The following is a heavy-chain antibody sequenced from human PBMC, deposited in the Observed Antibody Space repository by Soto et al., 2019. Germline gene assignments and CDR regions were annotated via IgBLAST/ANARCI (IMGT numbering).Heavy chain of an antibody. CDR1: GFTLDTYG. Sequence: GGSLRLSCAVSGFTLDTYGMHWVRQAAGQGLEWVAVSWHDGRHLDYADSVRGRFTVFRDDSKNTLFLEMNGLRGDDTAVYYCARDWGACTPGECYSHGFDLWGQGTLGTVSS. CDR3: ARDWGACTPGECYSHGFDL. D-gene: IGHD2-21*01. V-gene: IGHV3-33*01. J-gene: IGHJ3*01. CDR2: SWHDGRHL.